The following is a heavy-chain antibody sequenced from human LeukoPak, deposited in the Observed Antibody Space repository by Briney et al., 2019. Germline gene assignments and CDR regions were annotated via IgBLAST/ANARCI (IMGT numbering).Heavy chain of an antibody. D-gene: IGHD3-22*01. CDR3: AIGDYYYDSSGYYIRSDAFDI. V-gene: IGHV4-59*01. Sequence: PSETLSLTCTVSGGSISSYYWSWIRQPPGKGLEWIGYIYYSGSTNYNPSLKSRVTISVDTSKNQFSLKLSSVTAADTAVYYCAIGDYYYDSSGYYIRSDAFDIWGQGTMVTVSS. J-gene: IGHJ3*02. CDR2: IYYSGST. CDR1: GGSISSYY.